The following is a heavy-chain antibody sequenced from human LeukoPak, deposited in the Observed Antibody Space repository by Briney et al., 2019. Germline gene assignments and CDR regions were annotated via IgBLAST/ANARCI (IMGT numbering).Heavy chain of an antibody. CDR2: INHSGST. CDR1: GGSFSGYY. D-gene: IGHD3-10*01. J-gene: IGHJ4*02. CDR3: ARHPGSYFLPSSFDY. V-gene: IGHV4-34*01. Sequence: PSETLSLTCAVYGGSFSGYYWSWIRHPPGKGLEWIGEINHSGSTNYNPSLKSRVTISVDTSKNQFSLKLSSVTAADTAVYYCARHPGSYFLPSSFDYWGQGTLVTVSS.